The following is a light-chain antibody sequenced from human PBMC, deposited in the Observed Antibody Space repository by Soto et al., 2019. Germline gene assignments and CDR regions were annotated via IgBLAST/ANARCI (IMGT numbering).Light chain of an antibody. CDR1: ISDVGGYNY. CDR3: SSYTSSGTDV. Sequence: QSVLTQPASVSGSPGQSITISCTGTISDVGGYNYVSWYQQHPGKVPKLVIYEVSNRPAGVSNRFSGSKSGNTASLTISGRQSADEADYYCSSYTSSGTDVFGTGTKLTVL. CDR2: EVS. V-gene: IGLV2-14*01. J-gene: IGLJ1*01.